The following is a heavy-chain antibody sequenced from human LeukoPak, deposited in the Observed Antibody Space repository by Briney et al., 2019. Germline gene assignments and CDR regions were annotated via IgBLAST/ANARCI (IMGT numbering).Heavy chain of an antibody. CDR1: GGSISSYY. CDR3: AREGIVVVPAAIPAGFDY. V-gene: IGHV4-4*07. D-gene: IGHD2-2*01. Sequence: SETLSLTCTVSGGSISSYYWSWIRQPAGKGLEWIGRIYTSGSTNYNPSLKSRVTMSVDTSKNQFSLKLSSVTAADTAVYYCAREGIVVVPAAIPAGFDYWGQGTLGTVSS. J-gene: IGHJ4*02. CDR2: IYTSGST.